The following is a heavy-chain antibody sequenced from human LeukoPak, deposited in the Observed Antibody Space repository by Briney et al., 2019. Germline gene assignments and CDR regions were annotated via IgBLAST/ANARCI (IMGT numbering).Heavy chain of an antibody. CDR1: GFTFSSYA. CDR3: STEPGYYGSGNDY. Sequence: GGSLSLPCAASGFTFSSYAMSWVRQAPGKGLEWGSAISGSGGSTYYADSVKGRFTISRDNSKNTLYLQLNSLIGQDPALIYCSTEPGYYGSGNDYWGQGTLVTVSS. D-gene: IGHD3-10*01. V-gene: IGHV3-23*01. CDR2: ISGSGGST. J-gene: IGHJ4*02.